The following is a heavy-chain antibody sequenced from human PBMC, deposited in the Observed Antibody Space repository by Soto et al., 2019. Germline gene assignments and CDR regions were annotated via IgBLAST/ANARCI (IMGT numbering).Heavy chain of an antibody. V-gene: IGHV3-23*01. Sequence: GGSLRLSCAASGFTFSTYSMNWVRQAPGKGLEWVSAISGSGNNTYYVDSAKGRFTISRDNSKNTLYLQMNNLRAEDTAVYYCAKDVVPPSYSSSWYAGGYFDYWGQGTLVTVSS. CDR2: ISGSGNNT. D-gene: IGHD6-13*01. CDR3: AKDVVPPSYSSSWYAGGYFDY. CDR1: GFTFSTYS. J-gene: IGHJ4*02.